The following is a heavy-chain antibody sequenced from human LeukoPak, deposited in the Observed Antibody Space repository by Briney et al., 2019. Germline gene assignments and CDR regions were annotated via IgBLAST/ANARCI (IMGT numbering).Heavy chain of an antibody. CDR2: LSWNDDK. Sequence: VSGPTLVNPTQTLTLTCTFSGFTLGSTGVGVGWIRQPPGKALEWLALLSWNDDKRYSPSLKSRLTITKDTSETQVVLAMTNMDPVDTATYYCARRVGLRFAAFDYWGQGILVSVSS. CDR3: ARRVGLRFAAFDY. CDR1: GFTLGSTGVG. V-gene: IGHV2-5*01. J-gene: IGHJ4*02. D-gene: IGHD5-12*01.